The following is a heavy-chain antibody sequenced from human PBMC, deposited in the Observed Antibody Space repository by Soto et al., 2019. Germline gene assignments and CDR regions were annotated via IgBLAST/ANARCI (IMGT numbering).Heavy chain of an antibody. J-gene: IGHJ1*01. CDR2: ISGSGGST. CDR3: ATSEPSGWYLRYFQH. V-gene: IGHV3-23*01. Sequence: GGSLRLSCAASGFTFSSYAMSWVRQAPGKGLEWVSAISGSGGSTYYADSVKGRFTISRDNSKNTLYLQMNSLRAEDTAVYYCATSEPSGWYLRYFQHWGQGTLVTVSS. CDR1: GFTFSSYA. D-gene: IGHD6-19*01.